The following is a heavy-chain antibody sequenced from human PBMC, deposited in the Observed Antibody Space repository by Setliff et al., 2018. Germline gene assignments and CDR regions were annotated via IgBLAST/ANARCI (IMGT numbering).Heavy chain of an antibody. CDR1: GGSISSGDYY. CDR3: ARESGSYYESDY. D-gene: IGHD3-10*01. V-gene: IGHV4-30-4*08. CDR2: IYYSGST. Sequence: KPSETLSLTCTVSGGSISSGDYYWSWIRQPPGKGLEWIGYIYYSGSTYYNPSLKSRVTISVDTSKNQFSLKLSSVTVADTAVYYCARESGSYYESDYWGQGTLVTVSS. J-gene: IGHJ4*02.